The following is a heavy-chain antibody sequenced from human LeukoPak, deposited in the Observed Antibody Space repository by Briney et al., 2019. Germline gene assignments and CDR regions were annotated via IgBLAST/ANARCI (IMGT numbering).Heavy chain of an antibody. CDR2: IHTSGST. V-gene: IGHV4-61*02. CDR3: ARVYYYDFWSGYSYGGDYMDV. D-gene: IGHD3-3*01. CDR1: GGSISSGSYY. J-gene: IGHJ6*03. Sequence: PSETLSLTCTVSGGSISSGSYYWSWIRQPAGKGLEWIGRIHTSGSTNYNPSLKSRVTISVDTSKNQFSLKLSSVTAADTAVYYCARVYYYDFWSGYSYGGDYMDVWGKGTTVTVSS.